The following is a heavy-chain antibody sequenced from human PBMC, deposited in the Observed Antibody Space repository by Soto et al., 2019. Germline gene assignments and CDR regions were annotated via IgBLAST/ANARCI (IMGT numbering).Heavy chain of an antibody. CDR1: GGPISSYY. CDR2: IYYSGST. CDR3: ARGSIGWPPRFGY. D-gene: IGHD6-19*01. Sequence: QVQLQESGPGLVKPSETLSLNCTVSGGPISSYYWSWIRQSPGKGLEWIGYIYYSGSTNYNPSLKGRVTISVDRSKNPFSLALRSLTAADTAVYYCARGSIGWPPRFGYWGQGTLVTVSS. V-gene: IGHV4-59*01. J-gene: IGHJ4*02.